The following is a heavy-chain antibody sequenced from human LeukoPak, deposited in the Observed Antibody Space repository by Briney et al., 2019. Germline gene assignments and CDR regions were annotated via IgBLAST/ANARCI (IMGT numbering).Heavy chain of an antibody. V-gene: IGHV4-34*01. CDR2: IHHSKGT. CDR1: GESTSDYY. Sequence: PSETLSLTCAVYGESTSDYYLTWIRQFPGKGLEWIGEIHHSKGTNYNSSLKSRLTMSVDRSKNQFSLKLSSVTAADTAIYYCVRATAAGSGRAFDYWAQGSLVPVS. J-gene: IGHJ4*02. D-gene: IGHD3-10*01. CDR3: VRATAAGSGRAFDY.